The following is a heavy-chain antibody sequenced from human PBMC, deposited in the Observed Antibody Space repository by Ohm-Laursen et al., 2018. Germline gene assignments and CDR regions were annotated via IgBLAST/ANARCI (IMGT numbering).Heavy chain of an antibody. Sequence: GTLSLTCAVYGGSFSGYYWSWIRQPPGKGLEWIGEINHSGSTNYNPSLKSQVTISVDTSKNQFSLKLRSVTAAGTAVYYCARNSTAPDYWGQGTQVTVSS. D-gene: IGHD4-11*01. V-gene: IGHV4-34*01. CDR2: INHSGST. CDR1: GGSFSGYY. CDR3: ARNSTAPDY. J-gene: IGHJ4*02.